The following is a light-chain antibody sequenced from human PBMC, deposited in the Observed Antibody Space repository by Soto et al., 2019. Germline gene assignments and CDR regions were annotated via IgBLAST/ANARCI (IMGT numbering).Light chain of an antibody. J-gene: IGLJ1*01. CDR2: EVT. Sequence: QSVLTQPASVSGSPGQSITISCTGTGSDVGGYDYVSWYQQYPGKAPKLIIYEVTNRPSGVSNHFSGSKSGNTASLSISGLRAEDEADYYCSSFRSSSTLPYVFGTGTKVTVL. CDR1: GSDVGGYDY. CDR3: SSFRSSSTLPYV. V-gene: IGLV2-14*01.